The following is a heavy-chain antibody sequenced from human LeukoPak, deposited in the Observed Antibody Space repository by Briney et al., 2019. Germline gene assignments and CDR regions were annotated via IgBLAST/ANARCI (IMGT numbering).Heavy chain of an antibody. V-gene: IGHV4-34*01. CDR1: GGSFSGYY. D-gene: IGHD2-15*01. J-gene: IGHJ4*02. CDR2: INHSGST. Sequence: SETLSLTCAVYGGSFSGYYWSWIRQPPGKGLEWIGEINHSGSTNYNPPLKSRVTISVDTSKNQFSLKLSSVTAADTAVYYCASRDEIGYCSGGSCYLSTTAPPGYWGQGTLVTVSS. CDR3: ASRDEIGYCSGGSCYLSTTAPPGY.